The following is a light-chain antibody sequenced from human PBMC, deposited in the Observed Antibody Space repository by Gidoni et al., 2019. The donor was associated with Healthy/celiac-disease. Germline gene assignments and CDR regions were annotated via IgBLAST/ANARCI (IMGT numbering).Light chain of an antibody. CDR1: LSVSSY. Sequence: EIVLTQSPATLSLSPGERATLSCRAILSVSSYLAWYQQKPGQAPRLLIYDASNRATGIPARFSGSGSGTDFTLTISSLEPEDFAVYYCQQRSNGLTFGGGTKVEIK. V-gene: IGKV3-11*01. J-gene: IGKJ4*01. CDR3: QQRSNGLT. CDR2: DAS.